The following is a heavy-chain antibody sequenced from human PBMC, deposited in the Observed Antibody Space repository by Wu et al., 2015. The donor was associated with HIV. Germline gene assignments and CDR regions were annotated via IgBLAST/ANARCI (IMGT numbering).Heavy chain of an antibody. CDR1: GDGFTSYA. CDR2: ISTYNANT. J-gene: IGHJ3*01. D-gene: IGHD6-19*01. CDR3: ARDSPAVAARVAFDV. Sequence: QVHLVQFGGEVKKPGSSVKVTCKASGDGFTSYAVSWVRQAPGQGLEWMGGISTYNANTNFAQKLQGRITMTTDTSTTTAYMELRSLTSDDTATYYCARDSPAVAARVAFDVWGQGTVVTVSS. V-gene: IGHV1-18*01.